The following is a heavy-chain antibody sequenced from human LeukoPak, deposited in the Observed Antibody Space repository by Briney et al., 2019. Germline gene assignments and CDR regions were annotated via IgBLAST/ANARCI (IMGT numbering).Heavy chain of an antibody. D-gene: IGHD2-15*01. CDR3: ASLFYCSGGSCYTTLGDY. CDR1: GGSFSDYY. V-gene: IGHV4-34*01. CDR2: INHSGST. J-gene: IGHJ4*02. Sequence: SETLSLTCAVYGGSFSDYYWSSIRQPPGKGLEWIGEINHSGSTNYNPSLKSRVTISVDTSKNQFSLKLSSVTAADTAVYYCASLFYCSGGSCYTTLGDYWGQGTLVTVSS.